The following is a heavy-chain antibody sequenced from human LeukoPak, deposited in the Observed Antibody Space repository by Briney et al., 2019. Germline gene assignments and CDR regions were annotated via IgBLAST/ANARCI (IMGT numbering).Heavy chain of an antibody. CDR1: GGSISSGDYY. D-gene: IGHD2-15*01. J-gene: IGHJ4*02. CDR3: ARHDCSGGSCYHIDY. Sequence: SETLSLTCTVSGGSISSGDYYWSWIRRPPGKGLEWIGSIYHSGSTYYNPSLKSRVTISVDTSKNQFSLKLSSVTAADTAVYYCARHDCSGGSCYHIDYWGQGTLVTVSS. V-gene: IGHV4-39*01. CDR2: IYHSGST.